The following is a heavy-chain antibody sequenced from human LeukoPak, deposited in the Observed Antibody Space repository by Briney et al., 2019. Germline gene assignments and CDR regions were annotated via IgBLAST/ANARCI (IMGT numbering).Heavy chain of an antibody. Sequence: GASVKVSCKASGYTFTGYYMHWVRQAPGQGLEWMGWINPNSGGTNYAQKFQGRVTMTRDTSISTAYMELSRLRSGDTAVYYCARDFEGFEYCGGDCYLGYWGQGTLVTVSS. CDR1: GYTFTGYY. D-gene: IGHD2-21*01. V-gene: IGHV1-2*02. CDR3: ARDFEGFEYCGGDCYLGY. CDR2: INPNSGGT. J-gene: IGHJ4*02.